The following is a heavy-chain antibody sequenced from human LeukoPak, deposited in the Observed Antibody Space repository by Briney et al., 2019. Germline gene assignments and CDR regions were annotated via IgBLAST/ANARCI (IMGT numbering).Heavy chain of an antibody. Sequence: GGSLRLSCAASGFTFSSYAMSWVRQAPGKGLEWVSAISGSGGSTYYADSVKGRFTISRDNSKKTLYLQMNSLRAEDKAVYYCAKEPGIAAAEYNWFDPWGQGTLVTVSS. V-gene: IGHV3-23*01. CDR2: ISGSGGST. J-gene: IGHJ5*02. CDR3: AKEPGIAAAEYNWFDP. CDR1: GFTFSSYA. D-gene: IGHD6-13*01.